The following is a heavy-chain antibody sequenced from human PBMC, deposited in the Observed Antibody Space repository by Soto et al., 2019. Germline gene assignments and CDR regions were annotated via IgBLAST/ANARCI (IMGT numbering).Heavy chain of an antibody. CDR3: AREYSSSPNYYYGMDV. J-gene: IGHJ6*02. CDR1: GGTFSSYA. CDR2: IIPIFGTA. V-gene: IGHV1-69*13. D-gene: IGHD6-6*01. Sequence: GASVKVSCKASGGTFSSYAISWVRQAPGQGLEWMGGIIPIFGTANYAQKFQGRVTITADESTSTAYMELSSLRSEDTAVYYCAREYSSSPNYYYGMDVWGQGTTVTVS.